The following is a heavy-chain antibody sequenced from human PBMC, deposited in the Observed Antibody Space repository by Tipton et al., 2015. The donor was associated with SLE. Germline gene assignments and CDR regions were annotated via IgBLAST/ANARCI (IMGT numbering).Heavy chain of an antibody. Sequence: QLVQSGAEVKKPGASVKVSCKTSGYTFIDYSIHWVRQAPGQGLEFVGLINPENYNTYYAQKFQSRVTLTRDTSVSTVYMDLSGLTSDDTAIYFCARDWYGTYDCWGQGTLVTVSS. J-gene: IGHJ1*01. CDR2: INPENYNT. CDR3: ARDWYGTYDC. V-gene: IGHV1-2*02. D-gene: IGHD5-12*01. CDR1: GYTFIDYS.